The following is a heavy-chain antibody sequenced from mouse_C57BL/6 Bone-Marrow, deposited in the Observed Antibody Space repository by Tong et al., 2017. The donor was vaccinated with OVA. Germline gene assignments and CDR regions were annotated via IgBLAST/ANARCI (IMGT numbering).Heavy chain of an antibody. CDR2: IWSGGST. CDR3: AKHTPHYYGSSYYAMDY. V-gene: IGHV2-2*01. J-gene: IGHJ4*01. CDR1: GFSLTSYG. D-gene: IGHD1-1*01. Sequence: VQLQESGPGLVQPSQSLSITCTVSGFSLTSYGVHWVRQSPGKGLEWLGVIWSGGSTDYNAAFISRLSISKDNSKSQVFLKMNSLQTDDTAMYYCAKHTPHYYGSSYYAMDYWGQGTSVTVSS.